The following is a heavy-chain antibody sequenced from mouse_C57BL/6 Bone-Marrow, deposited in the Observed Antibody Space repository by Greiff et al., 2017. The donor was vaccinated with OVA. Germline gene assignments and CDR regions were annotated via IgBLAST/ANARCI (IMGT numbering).Heavy chain of an antibody. J-gene: IGHJ3*01. CDR2: IDPENGDT. CDR3: TTTDGYYVLFAY. CDR1: GFNIKDDY. V-gene: IGHV14-4*01. Sequence: VHVKQSGAELVRPGASVKLSCTASGFNIKDDYMHWVKQRPEQGLEWIGWIDPENGDTEYASKFQGKATITADTSSNTAYLQLSSLTSEDTAVYYCTTTDGYYVLFAYWGQGTLVTVSA. D-gene: IGHD2-3*01.